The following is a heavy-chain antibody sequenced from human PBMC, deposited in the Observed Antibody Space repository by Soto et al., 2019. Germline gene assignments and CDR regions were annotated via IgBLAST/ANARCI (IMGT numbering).Heavy chain of an antibody. CDR3: ARDRAQSTIFGVVIPRGNWFDP. J-gene: IGHJ5*02. CDR1: GDSVSSNSAA. D-gene: IGHD3-3*01. CDR2: TYYRSKWYN. V-gene: IGHV6-1*01. Sequence: PSQTLSLTCAISGDSVSSNSAAWNWIRQSPSRGLEWLGRTYYRSKWYNDYAVSVKSRITINPDTSKNQFSLQLNSVTPEDTAVYYCARDRAQSTIFGVVIPRGNWFDPWGQGTLVTVS.